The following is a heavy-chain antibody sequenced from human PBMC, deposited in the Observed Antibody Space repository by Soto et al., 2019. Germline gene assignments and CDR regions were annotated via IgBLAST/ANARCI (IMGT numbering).Heavy chain of an antibody. CDR2: IGTRSDI. J-gene: IGHJ6*02. CDR3: AREETAWPLAYGLDV. Sequence: XESLRLSCVASGFTFSTYSMNWVRQAPGKGLEWVSTIGTRSDIYYAESVKGRFTISRDNAKNSLSLQMNSLRVEDTAVYYCAREETAWPLAYGLDVWGQGTAVTVSS. D-gene: IGHD2-21*02. V-gene: IGHV3-21*01. CDR1: GFTFSTYS.